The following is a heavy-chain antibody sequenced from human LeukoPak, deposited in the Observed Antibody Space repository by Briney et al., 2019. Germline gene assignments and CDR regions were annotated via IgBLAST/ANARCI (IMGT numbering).Heavy chain of an antibody. V-gene: IGHV3-30-3*01. CDR3: AREGVSSGWYCIFDY. CDR1: GFTFSSYA. CDR2: ISYDGSNK. Sequence: GGSLRLSCAASGFTFSSYAMHWVRQAPGKGLEWVAVISYDGSNKYYADSVKGRFTISRDNSKNTLYLQMNSLRAEDTAVYYCAREGVSSGWYCIFDYWGQGTLDTVSS. D-gene: IGHD6-19*01. J-gene: IGHJ4*02.